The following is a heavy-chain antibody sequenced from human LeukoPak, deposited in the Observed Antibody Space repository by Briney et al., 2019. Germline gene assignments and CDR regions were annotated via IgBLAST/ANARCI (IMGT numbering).Heavy chain of an antibody. CDR1: GGSIRSGSYY. D-gene: IGHD6-13*01. J-gene: IGHJ4*02. CDR2: IYTSRSP. CDR3: ARDREPQLASVYFDY. V-gene: IGHV4-61*02. Sequence: SETLSLTCTVSGGSIRSGSYYWSWIRQPAGKGLEWIGRIYTSRSPKYNRSLKSRITISADTSNNQLSLKLNSVTAADTAVYYCARDREPQLASVYFDYWGQGTLVTVSS.